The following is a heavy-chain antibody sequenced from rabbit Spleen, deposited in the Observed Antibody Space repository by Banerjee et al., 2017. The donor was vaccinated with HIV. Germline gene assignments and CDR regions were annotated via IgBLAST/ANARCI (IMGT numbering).Heavy chain of an antibody. CDR1: GFSFSNKAV. CDR2: IDTGSSGFT. CDR3: AKSDAAGSWSLDL. V-gene: IGHV1S45*01. D-gene: IGHD4-2*01. Sequence: QEQLVESGGGLVKPEGSLKLSCTVSGFSFSNKAVMCWVRQAPGKGLEWIACIDTGSSGFTYFATWAKGQFTCSKTSSTTVTLQMSRLSAADTATYFCAKSDAAGSWSLDLWGPGTLVTVS. J-gene: IGHJ6*01.